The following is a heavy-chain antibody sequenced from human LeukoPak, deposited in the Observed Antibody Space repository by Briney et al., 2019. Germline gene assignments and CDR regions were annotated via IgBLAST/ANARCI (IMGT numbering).Heavy chain of an antibody. Sequence: GGSLRLSCAASGFTFSSYAMSWVRRAPGKGLEWVSAISGSGGSTYYADSVKGRFTISRDNSKNTLYLQMNSLRAEDTAVYYCAKDHLDYGGNSVPSEYFDYWGQGTLVTVSS. V-gene: IGHV3-23*01. J-gene: IGHJ4*02. CDR2: ISGSGGST. CDR3: AKDHLDYGGNSVPSEYFDY. D-gene: IGHD4-23*01. CDR1: GFTFSSYA.